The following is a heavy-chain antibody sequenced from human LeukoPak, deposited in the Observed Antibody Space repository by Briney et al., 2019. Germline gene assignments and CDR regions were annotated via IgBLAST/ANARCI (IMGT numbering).Heavy chain of an antibody. D-gene: IGHD1-26*01. J-gene: IGHJ6*03. CDR1: GFTFSDYN. CDR3: ARDPYSGNYGAYYYYYMDV. Sequence: GGSLRLSCAASGFTFSDYNMRWIRQAPGKGLEWVSSISRGGSTKYYADSVKGRFTISRDNAKNSLYLQMDSLRVEDTAEYYCARDPYSGNYGAYYYYYMDVWGKGTTVTVSS. V-gene: IGHV3-11*04. CDR2: ISRGGSTK.